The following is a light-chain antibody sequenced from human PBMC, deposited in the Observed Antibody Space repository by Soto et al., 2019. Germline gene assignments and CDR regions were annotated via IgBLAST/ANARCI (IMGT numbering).Light chain of an antibody. V-gene: IGKV3-20*01. CDR2: GSS. CDR1: QSISNNY. J-gene: IGKJ3*01. CDR3: QQYGSSLFT. Sequence: DIVLTQSPGTLSLSPGERATLSCRASQSISNNYLAWYQHKPGQAPRLLIYGSSSRDTGIPDRFSGSGSGTDFTLTISRLQTEDFAVYYCQQYGSSLFTFGPGTKVDIK.